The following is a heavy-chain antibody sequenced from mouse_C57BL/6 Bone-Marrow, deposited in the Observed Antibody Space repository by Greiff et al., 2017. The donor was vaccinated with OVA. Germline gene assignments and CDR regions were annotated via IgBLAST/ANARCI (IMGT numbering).Heavy chain of an antibody. CDR1: GYTFTGYW. V-gene: IGHV1-9*01. CDR2: IFPGSGST. J-gene: IGHJ3*01. D-gene: IGHD2-4*01. CDR3: AREGLRPWFAY. Sequence: VQLKQSGAELMKPGASVKLSCKATGYTFTGYWIEWVKQTPGHGLEWIGEIFPGSGSTNYNEKFKGKATFTADTSSNTVYMQLSSLTTEDSAIDYCAREGLRPWFAYWGQGTLVTVTA.